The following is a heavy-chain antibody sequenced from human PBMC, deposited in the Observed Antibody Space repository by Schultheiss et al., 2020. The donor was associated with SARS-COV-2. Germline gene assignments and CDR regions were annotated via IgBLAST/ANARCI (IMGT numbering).Heavy chain of an antibody. CDR3: ARIRITDDAFDI. J-gene: IGHJ3*02. CDR2: IDWDDDK. V-gene: IGHV2-70*04. D-gene: IGHD3-16*01. CDR1: GFSLSTSGMR. Sequence: SGPTLVKPTQTLTLTCTFSGFSLSTSGMRVSWIRQPPGKALDWLARIDWDDDKRYSTSLKTRLTITKDTSKNQVVLTMTNMDPVDTATYYCARIRITDDAFDIWGQGTMVTVSS.